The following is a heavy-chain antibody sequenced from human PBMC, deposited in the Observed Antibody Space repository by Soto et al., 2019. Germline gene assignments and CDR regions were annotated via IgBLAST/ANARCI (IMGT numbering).Heavy chain of an antibody. CDR1: GFTVSSNY. CDR3: ARDRSHDYLHLDAFDI. V-gene: IGHV3-53*04. J-gene: IGHJ3*02. D-gene: IGHD3-16*01. Sequence: GGSLRLSCAASGFTVSSNYMSWVRQAPGKGLEWVSVIYSGGSTYYADSVKGRFTISRHNSKNTLYLQMNSLRAEDTAVYYCARDRSHDYLHLDAFDIWGQGTMVTVSS. CDR2: IYSGGST.